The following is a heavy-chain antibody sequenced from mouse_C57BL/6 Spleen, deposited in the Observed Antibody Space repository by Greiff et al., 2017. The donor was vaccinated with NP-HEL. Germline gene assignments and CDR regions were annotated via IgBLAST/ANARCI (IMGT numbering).Heavy chain of an antibody. CDR2: IYPGSGST. V-gene: IGHV1-55*01. CDR3: ARWLLRAYYAMDD. Sequence: QVQLQQSGAELVKPGASVKMSCKASGYTFTSYWITWVKQRPGQGLEWIGDIYPGSGSTNYNEKFKSKATLTVDTSSSTAYMQLSSLTSEDSAVYYCARWLLRAYYAMDDWGQGTSVTVSS. D-gene: IGHD2-3*01. CDR1: GYTFTSYW. J-gene: IGHJ4*01.